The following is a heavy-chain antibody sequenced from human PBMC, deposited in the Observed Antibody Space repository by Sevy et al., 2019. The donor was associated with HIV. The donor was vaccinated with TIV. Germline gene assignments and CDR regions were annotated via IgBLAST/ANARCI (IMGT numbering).Heavy chain of an antibody. V-gene: IGHV3-23*01. J-gene: IGHJ4*02. CDR2: ISRVGDNT. CDR3: AKQPDY. Sequence: GGSLRLSCEVPASTFSSYAMSWVRQAPGKGLEWVSAISRVGDNTYYADSVKGRFTISRDNSKNTLYLQMNSIRGDDTAVYYCAKQPDYWGRGTLVTVSS. CDR1: ASTFSSYA.